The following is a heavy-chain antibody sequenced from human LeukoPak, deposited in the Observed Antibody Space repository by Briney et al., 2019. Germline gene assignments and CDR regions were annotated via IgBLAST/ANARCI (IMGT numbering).Heavy chain of an antibody. D-gene: IGHD3-3*01. CDR1: GFTFSSYS. CDR3: AKESTLRFLDDP. CDR2: ISSSSSYI. J-gene: IGHJ5*02. Sequence: PGGSLRLSCAASGFTFSSYSMNWVRQAPGKGLEWVSSISSSSSYIYYADSVKGRFTISRDNAKNSLYLQMNSLRAEDTAVYYCAKESTLRFLDDPWGQGTLVTVSS. V-gene: IGHV3-21*01.